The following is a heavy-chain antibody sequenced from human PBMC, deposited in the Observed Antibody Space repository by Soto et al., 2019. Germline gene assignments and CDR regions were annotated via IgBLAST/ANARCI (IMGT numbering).Heavy chain of an antibody. Sequence: ASENLSLTCTVSSGSISSYYWSWIRQPPEKGMKRIGYIYFIRSTNYNPSLKSRNTISVDTSKNQFSLKLRSLTAAVTAVYYCARASAQGWFDPWGQGTLVSVCS. CDR1: SGSISSYY. V-gene: IGHV4-59*12. CDR3: ARASAQGWFDP. D-gene: IGHD6-6*01. CDR2: IYFIRST. J-gene: IGHJ5*02.